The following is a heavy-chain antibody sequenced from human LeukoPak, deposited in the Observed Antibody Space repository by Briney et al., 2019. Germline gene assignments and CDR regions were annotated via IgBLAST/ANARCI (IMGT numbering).Heavy chain of an antibody. D-gene: IGHD6-13*01. CDR1: GGSISSGDYY. CDR2: IYYSGST. CDR3: ARRSIAAAGTPFDY. V-gene: IGHV4-30-4*01. J-gene: IGHJ4*02. Sequence: SETLSLTCTVSGGSISSGDYYWSWIRQPPGKGLEWIGYIYYSGSTYYNPSLKSRVTISVDTSKNQFSLKLSSVTAADTAVYYCARRSIAAAGTPFDYWGQGTLVTVSS.